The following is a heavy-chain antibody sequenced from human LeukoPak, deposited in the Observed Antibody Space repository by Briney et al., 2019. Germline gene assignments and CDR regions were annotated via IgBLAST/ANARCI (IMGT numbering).Heavy chain of an antibody. CDR2: ISGSGGST. CDR3: AGGGYSSGWYSSRDY. CDR1: GFTLSSYD. V-gene: IGHV3-23*01. J-gene: IGHJ4*02. D-gene: IGHD6-19*01. Sequence: GGSLRLSCAASGFTLSSYDMSWVRQAPGKGREGVSAISGSGGSTYYADSVKGRFTISRDNAKNSLCLQMNSLRGEDRGVYYCAGGGYSSGWYSSRDYWGQGTLVSVCS.